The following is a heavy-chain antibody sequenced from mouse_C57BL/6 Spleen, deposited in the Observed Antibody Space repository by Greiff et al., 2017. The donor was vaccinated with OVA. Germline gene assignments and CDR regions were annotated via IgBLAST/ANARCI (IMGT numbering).Heavy chain of an antibody. V-gene: IGHV1-85*01. D-gene: IGHD1-1*01. Sequence: VQRVESGPELVKPGASVKLSCKASGYTFTSYDINWVKQRPGQGLEWIGWIYPRDGSTKYNEKFKGKATLTVDTSSSTAYMELHSLTSEDSAVYFCARRYYGSRGYAMDYWGQGTSVTVSS. CDR1: GYTFTSYD. J-gene: IGHJ4*01. CDR3: ARRYYGSRGYAMDY. CDR2: IYPRDGST.